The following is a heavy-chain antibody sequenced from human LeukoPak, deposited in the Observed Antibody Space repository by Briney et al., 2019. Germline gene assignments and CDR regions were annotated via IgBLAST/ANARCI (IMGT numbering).Heavy chain of an antibody. CDR3: AKDQGRGYGSGSFSSDY. CDR2: ISGSASST. V-gene: IGHV3-23*01. Sequence: GGSLRLPCAASGFTFSSYAMSWVRQAPGKGLEWVSGISGSASSTNYADSVEGRFTISRDNSKNEVYLQMNSLRAEDTAVYYCAKDQGRGYGSGSFSSDYWGQGTLVTVSS. J-gene: IGHJ4*02. CDR1: GFTFSSYA. D-gene: IGHD3-10*01.